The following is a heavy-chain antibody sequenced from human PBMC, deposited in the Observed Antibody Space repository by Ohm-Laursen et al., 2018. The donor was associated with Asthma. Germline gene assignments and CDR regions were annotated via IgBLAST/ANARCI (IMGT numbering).Heavy chain of an antibody. J-gene: IGHJ4*02. V-gene: IGHV3-48*02. D-gene: IGHD6-19*01. CDR3: ARVKLYSSGWYDY. Sequence: SLRLSCTASGFTFSSYSMNWVRQAPGKGLEWVSYISSSSTIYYADSVKGRFTISRDNAKNSLYLQMNSLRDEDTAVYYCARVKLYSSGWYDYWGQGTLVTVSS. CDR1: GFTFSSYS. CDR2: ISSSSTI.